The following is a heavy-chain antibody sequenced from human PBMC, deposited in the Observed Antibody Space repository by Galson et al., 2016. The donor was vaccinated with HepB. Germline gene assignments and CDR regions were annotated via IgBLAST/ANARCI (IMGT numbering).Heavy chain of an antibody. J-gene: IGHJ6*02. Sequence: SLRLSCAASGIIFNNDGVSWVRQAPGKGLEWVANIKYDGSEGYYVDSVKGRVTVSRDNAKSSLYLQMNSLRADDTAVYYCARDGYYYAMDVWGQGTTVTVSS. CDR2: IKYDGSEG. CDR3: ARDGYYYAMDV. V-gene: IGHV3-7*03. CDR1: GIIFNNDG.